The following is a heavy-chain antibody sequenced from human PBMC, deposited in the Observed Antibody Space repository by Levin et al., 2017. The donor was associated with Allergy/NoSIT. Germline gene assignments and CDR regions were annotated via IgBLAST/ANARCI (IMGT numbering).Heavy chain of an antibody. CDR3: TRLSETGSNLAFDF. V-gene: IGHV3-73*01. CDR2: IRNNANNDAT. J-gene: IGHJ4*02. D-gene: IGHD1-26*01. Sequence: ASVKVSCAVSGFSFSGSAIHWVRQASGKGLEWVGRIRNNANNDATAYAASVRGRFIISRDDSKNTAYLQMNSLKSDDTAVYYCTRLSETGSNLAFDFWGQGAVVTVSS. CDR1: GFSFSGSA.